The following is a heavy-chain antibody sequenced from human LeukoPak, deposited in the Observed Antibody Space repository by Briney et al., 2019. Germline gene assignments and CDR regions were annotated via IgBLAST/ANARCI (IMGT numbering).Heavy chain of an antibody. CDR1: GGSISSYY. CDR3: ARARLYGSYYYYYGMDV. V-gene: IGHV4-59*01. J-gene: IGHJ6*02. CDR2: IYYSGST. Sequence: SETLSLTCTVSGGSISSYYWSWIRQPPGKGLEWIGYIYYSGSTNYNPSLKSRVTISVDTSKSQFSLKLSSVTAADTAVYYCARARLYGSYYYYYGMDVWGQGTTVTVSS. D-gene: IGHD2-8*01.